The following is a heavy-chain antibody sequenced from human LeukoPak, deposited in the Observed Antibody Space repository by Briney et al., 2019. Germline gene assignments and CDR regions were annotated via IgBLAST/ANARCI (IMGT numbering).Heavy chain of an antibody. V-gene: IGHV3-43*02. D-gene: IGHD3-22*01. CDR2: ISGDGGST. CDR1: GFTFDDYA. J-gene: IGHJ4*02. Sequence: GGSLRLSCAASGFTFDDYAMHWVRQAPGKGLEWVSLISGDGGSTYYADSVKGRFTISRDNSKNSLYLQMNSLRTEDTALYYCAKDYITYYYDSSGYSHFDYWGQGTLVTVSS. CDR3: AKDYITYYYDSSGYSHFDY.